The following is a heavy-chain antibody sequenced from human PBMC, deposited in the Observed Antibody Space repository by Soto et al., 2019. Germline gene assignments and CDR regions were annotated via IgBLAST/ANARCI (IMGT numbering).Heavy chain of an antibody. CDR1: GFIVSNNY. J-gene: IGHJ4*02. D-gene: IGHD6-13*01. Sequence: EVQLVESGGGLIQPGGSLRLSCAASGFIVSNNYMRWVRQAPGKGLEWVSLIYSGGNTHYADSVKGRFTISRDDSKNTLYLQMNSLRVEDTAVYYCARDPPGIAASGAGGWGQGTLVTVSS. CDR2: IYSGGNT. V-gene: IGHV3-53*01. CDR3: ARDPPGIAASGAGG.